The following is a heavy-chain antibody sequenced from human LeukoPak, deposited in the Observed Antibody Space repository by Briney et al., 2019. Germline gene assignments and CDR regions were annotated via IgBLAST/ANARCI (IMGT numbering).Heavy chain of an antibody. J-gene: IGHJ5*02. CDR3: ARSIAAAVFDP. Sequence: ASVTVSCTASGYTFTIYGISWVRQAPGQGLEWMGWISAYNGNTNYAQKLQGRVTMTTDTSTSTAYMELRSLRSDDTAVYYCARSIAAAVFDPWGQGTLVTVSS. V-gene: IGHV1-18*01. CDR1: GYTFTIYG. CDR2: ISAYNGNT. D-gene: IGHD6-13*01.